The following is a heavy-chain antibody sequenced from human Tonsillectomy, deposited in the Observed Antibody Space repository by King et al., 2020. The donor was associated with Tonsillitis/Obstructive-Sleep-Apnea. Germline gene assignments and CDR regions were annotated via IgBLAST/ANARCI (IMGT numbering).Heavy chain of an antibody. Sequence: QLQESGPGLVKPSETLSLTCTVSAASISNDNYYWGWIRQPPGKGLEWIGSIYYSGNTYYNPSLKSRVTISVDTSKNHFSLKLSSVTAADTAVYYCARLTGCSSTRCFHPNFDYWGQGTLVTVSS. CDR1: AASISNDNYY. CDR2: IYYSGNT. J-gene: IGHJ4*02. D-gene: IGHD2-2*01. CDR3: ARLTGCSSTRCFHPNFDY. V-gene: IGHV4-39*02.